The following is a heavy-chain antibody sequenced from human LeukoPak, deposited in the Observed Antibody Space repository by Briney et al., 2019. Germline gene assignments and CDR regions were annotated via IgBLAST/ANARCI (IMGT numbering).Heavy chain of an antibody. CDR3: ARSIVVAGIVSDYYYYAMDV. Sequence: SETLSLTCTVSGGSISSYYWSWIRQPAGKGLEWIGRIYTSGSTNYNPSLKSRITISIHTSKKHFSLRLTSVTAADTAVYYCARSIVVAGIVSDYYYYAMDVWGQGTTVTVSS. CDR2: IYTSGST. V-gene: IGHV4-4*07. J-gene: IGHJ6*02. D-gene: IGHD6-19*01. CDR1: GGSISSYY.